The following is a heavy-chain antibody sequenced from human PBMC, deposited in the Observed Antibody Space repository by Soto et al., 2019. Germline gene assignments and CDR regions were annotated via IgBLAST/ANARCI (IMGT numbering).Heavy chain of an antibody. CDR3: ARNTPGYYHYDY. CDR1: GYTFTTYA. J-gene: IGHJ4*02. Sequence: QVHIVQSGAEVKKPGASVKISCQASGYTFTTYAIHWVRQDPGQRLEWMGWIYPGNGDTEYSQRFHDRVTFTRAPSASTAYMELRSLTSEDTAMYYCARNTPGYYHYDYWGQGTRLTVSS. D-gene: IGHD3-22*01. V-gene: IGHV1-3*01. CDR2: IYPGNGDT.